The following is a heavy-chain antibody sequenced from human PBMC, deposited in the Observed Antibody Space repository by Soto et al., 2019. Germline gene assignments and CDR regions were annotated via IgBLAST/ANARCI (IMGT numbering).Heavy chain of an antibody. CDR1: GYTFTSYG. Sequence: QVQLVQSGAEVKKPGAPVKVSCKASGYTFTSYGISWVRQAPGQGLEWMGWISAYNGKTNYAQKLQGRVTMTTDTSTSTAYMELRSLRSDDTAVYYCARAGGYCSSTGCYMNWFDPWGQGTLVTVSS. CDR3: ARAGGYCSSTGCYMNWFDP. V-gene: IGHV1-18*04. D-gene: IGHD2-2*02. CDR2: ISAYNGKT. J-gene: IGHJ5*02.